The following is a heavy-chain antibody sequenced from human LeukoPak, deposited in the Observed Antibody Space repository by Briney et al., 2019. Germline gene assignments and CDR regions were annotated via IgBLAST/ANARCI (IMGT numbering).Heavy chain of an antibody. Sequence: PSETLSLTCTVSGGSINTYYWSWLRQPPGKGLEWIGFISYGGSTDYNPSLKGRVTLSVAMSKNQFSLRLSSVTAADTAIYYCARHDHGYSSGRFDCWGQGTLVTVSS. D-gene: IGHD5-18*01. CDR1: GGSINTYY. CDR2: ISYGGST. J-gene: IGHJ4*02. V-gene: IGHV4-59*08. CDR3: ARHDHGYSSGRFDC.